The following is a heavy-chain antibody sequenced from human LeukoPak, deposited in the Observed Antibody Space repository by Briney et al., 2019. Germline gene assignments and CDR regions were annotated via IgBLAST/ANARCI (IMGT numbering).Heavy chain of an antibody. D-gene: IGHD5-18*01. CDR2: IKQDGSEK. CDR3: ARESHTAMGFDY. CDR1: GFTLDDYG. J-gene: IGHJ4*02. V-gene: IGHV3-7*01. Sequence: PGGSLRLSCAASGFTLDDYGMSWVRQAPGKGLEWVANIKQDGSEKYYVDSVKGRFTISRDNAKNSLYLQMNSPRAEDTAVYYCARESHTAMGFDYWGQGTLVTVSS.